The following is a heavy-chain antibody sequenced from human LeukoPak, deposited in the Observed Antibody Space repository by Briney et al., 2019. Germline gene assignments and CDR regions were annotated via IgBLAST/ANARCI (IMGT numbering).Heavy chain of an antibody. CDR3: ARGDDYGDYDLDP. J-gene: IGHJ5*02. D-gene: IGHD4-17*01. V-gene: IGHV3-21*01. CDR1: GFTFSSYS. Sequence: GGALRLSCACSGFTFSSYSMNWVRQAPGKGLGWVSSISSSSSYIYYADSVKGRFTISRDNAKNSLYLQMNSLRAEDTAVYYCARGDDYGDYDLDPWGQGTLVTVSS. CDR2: ISSSSSYI.